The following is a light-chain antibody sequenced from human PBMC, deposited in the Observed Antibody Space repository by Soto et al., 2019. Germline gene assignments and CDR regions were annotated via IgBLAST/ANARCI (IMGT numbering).Light chain of an antibody. V-gene: IGKV3-11*01. J-gene: IGKJ2*01. CDR3: QQRSNWPYT. CDR1: QSVSSY. Sequence: EIVLTQSPSTLSLSPGERATLSCRASQSVSSYLAWYQQKPGQAPRLLIYDASNRATGIPARFSGSGSGTDFTLTISSLEPEDFAVYYCQQRSNWPYTFGQGTNLVI. CDR2: DAS.